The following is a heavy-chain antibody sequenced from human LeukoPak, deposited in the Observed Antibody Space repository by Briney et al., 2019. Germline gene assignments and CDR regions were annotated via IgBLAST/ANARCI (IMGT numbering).Heavy chain of an antibody. CDR2: IYSGGST. V-gene: IGHV3-53*01. CDR3: ARANSDPKWLVHYYYGMDV. CDR1: GFTVSDNY. D-gene: IGHD6-19*01. J-gene: IGHJ6*02. Sequence: GGSLRLSCAASGFTVSDNYMTWVRQAPGKGLEWVSVIYSGGSTYYADSVKGRFTISRDNSKNTLFLQMNSLRAEDTAVYYCARANSDPKWLVHYYYGMDVWGQGTTVTVSS.